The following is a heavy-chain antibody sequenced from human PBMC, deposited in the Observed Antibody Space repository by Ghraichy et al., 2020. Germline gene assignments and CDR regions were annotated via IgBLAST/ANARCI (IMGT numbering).Heavy chain of an antibody. J-gene: IGHJ4*01. D-gene: IGHD6-13*01. CDR3: ATLAALDH. V-gene: IGHV3-23*01. CDR1: GITFSSSA. Sequence: GESLNISCSASGITFSSSAMTWVRQAPGKGLEWVATVSGYNGNTYYADSVKGRFTISRDNSKNTLYLQMNSLRAEDTVEYYCATLAALDHWGQGTLGTVAS. CDR2: VSGYNGNT.